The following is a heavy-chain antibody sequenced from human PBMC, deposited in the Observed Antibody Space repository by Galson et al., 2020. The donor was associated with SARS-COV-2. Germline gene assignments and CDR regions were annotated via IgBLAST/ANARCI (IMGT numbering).Heavy chain of an antibody. J-gene: IGHJ4*02. CDR2: MYHSGST. D-gene: IGHD2-21*01. V-gene: IGHV4-38-2*01. CDR3: ARYYGGNLRYFDY. CDR1: GYSISSGYY. Sequence: SETLSLTCVVSGYSISSGYYWGWIRQHPGKGLEWIGIMYHSGSTYYNPSLKSRVTISLDTSNNQFSLKLTSVTAAETAMYYCARYYGGNLRYFDYWGQGTLVTVSS.